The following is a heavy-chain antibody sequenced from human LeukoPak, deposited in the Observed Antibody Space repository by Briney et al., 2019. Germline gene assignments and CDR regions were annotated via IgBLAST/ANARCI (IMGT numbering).Heavy chain of an antibody. V-gene: IGHV4-34*01. CDR2: INHSGST. D-gene: IGHD2-15*01. CDR3: ASLVVAANYYYYGMDV. J-gene: IGHJ6*02. Sequence: SETLSLTCAVYGGSFSGYYWSWIRQPPGKGLEWIGEINHSGSTNYNPSLKSRVTISVVTSKNQFSLKLSSVTAADTAVYYCASLVVAANYYYYGMDVWGQGTTVTVSS. CDR1: GGSFSGYY.